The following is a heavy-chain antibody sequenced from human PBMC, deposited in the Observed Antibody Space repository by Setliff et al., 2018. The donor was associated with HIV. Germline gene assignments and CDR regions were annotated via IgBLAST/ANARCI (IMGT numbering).Heavy chain of an antibody. CDR3: ARTLWFEESASYDAFDI. CDR1: GGSISSSSDY. J-gene: IGHJ3*02. V-gene: IGHV4-39*07. Sequence: PSETLSLTCSVSGGSISSSSDYWAWIRQPPGKGLGWIGKIRPSGGTNYNPSLKSRVTISVDSSKNQFSLKLSSVTAADTAVYFCARTLWFEESASYDAFDIWGQGTMVTVSS. CDR2: IRPSGGT. D-gene: IGHD3-10*01.